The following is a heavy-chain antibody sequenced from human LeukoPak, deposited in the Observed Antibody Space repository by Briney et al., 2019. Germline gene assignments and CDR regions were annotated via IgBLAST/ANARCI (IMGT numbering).Heavy chain of an antibody. CDR1: GDSISSYY. V-gene: IGHV4-59*01. CDR2: IYYSGST. Sequence: SETLSLTCTVSGDSISSYYWSWIRQSPGKGLEWIGYIYYSGSTNYNPSLKSRVTISVDTSKNQFSLKLSSVTAADTAVYYCARFIAAAGTGDYWGQGTLVTVSS. D-gene: IGHD6-13*01. CDR3: ARFIAAAGTGDY. J-gene: IGHJ4*02.